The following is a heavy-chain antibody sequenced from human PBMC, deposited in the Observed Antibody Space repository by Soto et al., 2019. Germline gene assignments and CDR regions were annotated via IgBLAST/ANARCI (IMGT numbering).Heavy chain of an antibody. Sequence: QVQLQQWGAGLLKSSETLSLTCAVYGGSFSGYYWSWIHQPPGKGLEWIGEINHSGSTIYNPSLKSRITISVDTSKNQFSLKLSSVTAADTAVYYCARQYSTSAGGDSWGQGTLVTVSS. CDR2: INHSGST. V-gene: IGHV4-34*02. D-gene: IGHD6-6*01. CDR3: ARQYSTSAGGDS. J-gene: IGHJ4*02. CDR1: GGSFSGYY.